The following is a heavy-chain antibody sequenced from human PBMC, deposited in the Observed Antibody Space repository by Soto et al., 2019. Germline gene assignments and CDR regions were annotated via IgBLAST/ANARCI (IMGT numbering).Heavy chain of an antibody. J-gene: IGHJ6*02. V-gene: IGHV3-30*18. Sequence: QVQLVESGGGVVQPGRSLRLSCAASGFTFSSYGMHWVRQAPGKGLEWVALISYDGSNKYYADSVKGRFTISRDNSKNTLYLQMNSLRAEDTAVYYCAKYEVLVAVVVRYYYGMDVWGQGTTVTVSS. CDR1: GFTFSSYG. D-gene: IGHD2-15*01. CDR2: ISYDGSNK. CDR3: AKYEVLVAVVVRYYYGMDV.